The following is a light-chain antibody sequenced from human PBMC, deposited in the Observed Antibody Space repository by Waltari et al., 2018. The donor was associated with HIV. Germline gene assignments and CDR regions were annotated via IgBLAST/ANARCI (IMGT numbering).Light chain of an antibody. CDR1: QGLVYTDVKTY. J-gene: IGKJ2*01. CDR2: KVS. Sequence: DVVLTQSPLSLPVTLGQPASLSCGSSQGLVYTDVKTYLTWLQQRPGQSPRRLIYKVSNREYRAPDRFSGSGSGTNVTLTISRVEAEDVGLYYCMQGTHWPHTFGQGTKLEI. CDR3: MQGTHWPHT. V-gene: IGKV2-30*01.